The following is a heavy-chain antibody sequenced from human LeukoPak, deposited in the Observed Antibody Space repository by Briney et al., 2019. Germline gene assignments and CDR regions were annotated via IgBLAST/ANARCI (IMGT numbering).Heavy chain of an antibody. CDR3: ARESADDYYYYMDV. V-gene: IGHV7-4-1*02. J-gene: IGHJ6*03. Sequence: ASVKVSCKASGYAFSLYALNWVRQAPGQGLEWMGWINTNTGNPTCAQGFTGRFVFSLDTSVSTAYLQISSLKAEDTAVYYCARESADDYYYYMDVWGKGTTVTVSS. CDR2: INTNTGNP. D-gene: IGHD6-13*01. CDR1: GYAFSLYA.